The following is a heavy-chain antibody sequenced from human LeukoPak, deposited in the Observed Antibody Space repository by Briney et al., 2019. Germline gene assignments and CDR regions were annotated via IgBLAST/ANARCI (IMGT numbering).Heavy chain of an antibody. V-gene: IGHV3-30*02. D-gene: IGHD6-19*01. Sequence: GGSLRLSCVASGFTFNAYGMNWVRQAPGKELEWVSFLRYDGRNQHYADSVGGRFTISRDNPNNTLYLQMNSLRPEDTAVYYCAKVPVAGAPAYYFDNWGQGTLVTVSS. CDR2: LRYDGRNQ. CDR3: AKVPVAGAPAYYFDN. J-gene: IGHJ4*02. CDR1: GFTFNAYG.